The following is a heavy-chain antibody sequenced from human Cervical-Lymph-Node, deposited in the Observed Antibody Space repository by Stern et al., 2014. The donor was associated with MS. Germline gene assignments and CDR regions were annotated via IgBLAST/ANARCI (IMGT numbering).Heavy chain of an antibody. J-gene: IGHJ5*02. CDR1: GYTFTGYY. D-gene: IGHD3-16*01. V-gene: IGHV1-2*06. CDR2: VNPKNGGT. CDR3: SRSPFPGSHYDGDWFDP. Sequence: QVQLMQSGAEVKRPGASVKVSCKASGYTFTGYYVHWVRQAPGQGLEWMGRVNPKNGGTDYARGFRGRVTVTSDTSINTAYMQLGGLTSADTAVYYCSRSPFPGSHYDGDWFDPWGQGTLVIVSS.